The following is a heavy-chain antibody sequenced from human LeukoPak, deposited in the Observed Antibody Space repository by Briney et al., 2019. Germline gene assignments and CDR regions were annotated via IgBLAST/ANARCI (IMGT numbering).Heavy chain of an antibody. Sequence: PGGSLRLSCAASGFTFGSYAMSWVRQAPGKGLEWVSHISGSGGSTYYADSVKGRFTISRDNSKNTLYLQMNSLRAEDTAVYYCARDHEQLVRVHFDYWGQGTLVTVSS. CDR1: GFTFGSYA. V-gene: IGHV3-23*01. CDR3: ARDHEQLVRVHFDY. D-gene: IGHD6-6*01. CDR2: ISGSGGST. J-gene: IGHJ4*02.